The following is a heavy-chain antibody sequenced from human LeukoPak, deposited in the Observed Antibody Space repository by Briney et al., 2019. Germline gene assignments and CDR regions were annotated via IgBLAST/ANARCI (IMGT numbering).Heavy chain of an antibody. CDR1: GFTFSNAW. D-gene: IGHD2-2*01. J-gene: IGHJ2*01. Sequence: PGGSLRLSCAASGFTFSNAWMSWVRQAPGKGLEWVGRIKSKTDGGTTDYAAPVKGRFTISRDDSKNTLYLQMNSLKTEDTAVYYCTTSGPRYCSSTSCRSYWYLDLWGRGTLVTVSS. CDR2: IKSKTDGGTT. CDR3: TTSGPRYCSSTSCRSYWYLDL. V-gene: IGHV3-15*01.